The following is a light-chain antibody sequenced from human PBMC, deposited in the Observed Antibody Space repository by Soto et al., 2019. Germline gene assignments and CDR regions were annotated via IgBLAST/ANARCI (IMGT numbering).Light chain of an antibody. CDR3: RSYTRSSTRV. CDR1: SSDVGGYDY. J-gene: IGLJ1*01. CDR2: EVS. V-gene: IGLV2-14*01. Sequence: QSVLTQPASVSGSPGQSITISCTGTSSDVGGYDYVSWYQHHPGKAPKLMIYEVSDRPSGVSNRFTGSKSGNTASLTLSGLQAEDEADYYCRSYTRSSTRVFGTGTKLTVL.